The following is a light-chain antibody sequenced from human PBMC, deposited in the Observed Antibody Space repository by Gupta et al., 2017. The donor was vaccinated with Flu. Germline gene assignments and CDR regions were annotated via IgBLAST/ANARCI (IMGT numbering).Light chain of an antibody. CDR2: RDN. J-gene: IGLJ1*01. CDR1: NIGSNY. CDR3: AAWDDGLSGPAYV. Sequence: NIGSNYVYWYQQFPGTAPKLLLYRDNQRSLGAADRFSSSKSGTSASLAISGRRSEDEADYYCAAWDDGLSGPAYVFGTGTMVTVL. V-gene: IGLV1-47*01.